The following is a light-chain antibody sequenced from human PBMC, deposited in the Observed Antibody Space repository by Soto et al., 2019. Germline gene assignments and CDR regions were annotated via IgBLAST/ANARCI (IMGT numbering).Light chain of an antibody. CDR2: AAS. Sequence: IHMIQSPSTLSATVADRVAITCRASQRISKKLSWYQQKPGKAPKLLIYAASTLQNGVPSRISGSGSGTDFTLTIDILQPEDCATYYCQQSYSRVTFGQGTKVDIK. CDR3: QQSYSRVT. CDR1: QRISKK. V-gene: IGKV1-39*01. J-gene: IGKJ1*01.